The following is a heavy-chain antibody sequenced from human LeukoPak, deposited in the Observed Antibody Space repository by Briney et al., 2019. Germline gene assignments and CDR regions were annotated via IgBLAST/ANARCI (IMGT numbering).Heavy chain of an antibody. V-gene: IGHV1-2*06. CDR2: INPNSAAS. CDR1: GYSFSGHY. Sequence: ASVKVSCKASGYSFSGHYIHWVRQAPGQGLEWMGQINPNSAASHYAQKFQGRVTITRNTSISTAYMELSSLRSEDTAVYYCAKDRLYYDSSGPLDYWGQGTLVTVSS. CDR3: AKDRLYYDSSGPLDY. J-gene: IGHJ4*02. D-gene: IGHD3-22*01.